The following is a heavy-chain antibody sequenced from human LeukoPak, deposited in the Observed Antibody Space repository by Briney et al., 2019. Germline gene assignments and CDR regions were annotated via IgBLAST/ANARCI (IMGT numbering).Heavy chain of an antibody. CDR3: ARSSVGARRRIDY. V-gene: IGHV1-8*01. CDR2: MNPNSGNT. Sequence: ASVKVSCKASGYTFTSYDINWVRQATGQGLEWMGWMNPNSGNTGYAQKFQGRGTMTRSTSINTAYMELNSLTSEDTAVYYCARSSVGARRRIDYWGQGSLVTVSS. D-gene: IGHD1-26*01. J-gene: IGHJ4*02. CDR1: GYTFTSYD.